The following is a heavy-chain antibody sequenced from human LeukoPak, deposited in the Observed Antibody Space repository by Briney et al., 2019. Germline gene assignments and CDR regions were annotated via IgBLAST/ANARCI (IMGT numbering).Heavy chain of an antibody. D-gene: IGHD5-12*01. Sequence: SETLSLTCAVYGGSFSGYYWSWIRQPPGKGLEWIGEINHSGSTNYNPSLKSRVTISVDTSKNQFSLKLTSVTAADTAVYYCARLHSGYGFGYFDYWGQGALVTVSS. CDR2: INHSGST. V-gene: IGHV4-34*01. J-gene: IGHJ4*02. CDR3: ARLHSGYGFGYFDY. CDR1: GGSFSGYY.